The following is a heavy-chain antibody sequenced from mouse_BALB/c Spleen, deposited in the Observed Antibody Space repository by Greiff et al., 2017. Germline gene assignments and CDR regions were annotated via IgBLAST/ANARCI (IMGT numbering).Heavy chain of an antibody. Sequence: EVQLKESGGGLVKPGGSLKLSCAASGFTFSSYAMSWVRQSPEKRLEWVAEISSGGSYTYYPDTVTGRFTISRDNAKNTLYLEMSSLRSEDTAMYYCARSYGYDERAWFAYWGQGTLVTVSA. V-gene: IGHV5-9-4*01. J-gene: IGHJ3*01. D-gene: IGHD2-2*01. CDR1: GFTFSSYA. CDR3: ARSYGYDERAWFAY. CDR2: ISSGGSYT.